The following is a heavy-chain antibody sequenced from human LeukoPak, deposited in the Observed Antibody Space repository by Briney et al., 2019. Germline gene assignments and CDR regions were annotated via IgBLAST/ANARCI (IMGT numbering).Heavy chain of an antibody. J-gene: IGHJ4*02. CDR1: GYTLTELS. Sequence: ASVKVSCKVSGYTLTELSMHWVRQAPGKGLEWMGGFDPEDGETIYAQKFQGRVTMTEDTSTDTAYMELSSLRSEDTAVYYCAREKGGRGYQSTVHLDYWGQGTLVTVFS. CDR2: FDPEDGET. D-gene: IGHD5-18*01. V-gene: IGHV1-24*01. CDR3: AREKGGRGYQSTVHLDY.